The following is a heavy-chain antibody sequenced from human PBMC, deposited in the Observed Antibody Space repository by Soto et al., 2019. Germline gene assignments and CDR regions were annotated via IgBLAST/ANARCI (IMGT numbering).Heavy chain of an antibody. D-gene: IGHD3-22*01. CDR2: IYHSGST. Sequence: SETLSLSCAVSGGSISSGGYSWSWIRQPPGKGLEWIGYIYHSGSTYYNPSLKSRVTISVDRSKNQFSLKLSSVTAADTAVYYCARHIKGLSIVVVITHYFDYWGDGTLGSVSP. J-gene: IGHJ4*01. CDR3: ARHIKGLSIVVVITHYFDY. CDR1: GGSISSGGYS. V-gene: IGHV4-30-2*01.